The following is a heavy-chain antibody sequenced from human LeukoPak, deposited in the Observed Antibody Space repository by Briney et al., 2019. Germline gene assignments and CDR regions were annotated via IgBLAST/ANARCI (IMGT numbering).Heavy chain of an antibody. Sequence: GGSLRLSCAASGFTFSSYAMNWVRQAPGKGLEWVSAISGSGGSTYYADSVKGRFTISRDNSKNTLYLQMNSLRAEDTAVYYCAKDLGRGVARYCSGGSCYPLDYWGQGTLVTVSS. J-gene: IGHJ4*02. CDR3: AKDLGRGVARYCSGGSCYPLDY. V-gene: IGHV3-23*01. D-gene: IGHD2-15*01. CDR2: ISGSGGST. CDR1: GFTFSSYA.